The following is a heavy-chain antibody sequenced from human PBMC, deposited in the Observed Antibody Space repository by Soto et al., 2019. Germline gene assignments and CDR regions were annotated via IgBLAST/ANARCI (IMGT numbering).Heavy chain of an antibody. D-gene: IGHD3-22*01. J-gene: IGHJ4*02. CDR2: IYYTGST. CDR1: GGSISSYY. CDR3: ARVDSSGSYFDS. V-gene: IGHV4-59*01. Sequence: QVQLQESGPGLVKPSETLSLTCTVSGGSISSYYWNWIRQPPGKGLEWIAYIYYTGSTNYNPSLKSRVTLSAETSKNQFSLKLSSVTAADTAMYYCARVDSSGSYFDSWGQGTLVTVSS.